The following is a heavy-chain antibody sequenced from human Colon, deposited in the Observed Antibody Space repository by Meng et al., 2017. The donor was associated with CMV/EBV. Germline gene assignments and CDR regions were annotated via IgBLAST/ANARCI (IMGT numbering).Heavy chain of an antibody. D-gene: IGHD4-11*01. J-gene: IGHJ5*02. CDR1: GFTSSGFG. CDR2: ISTVSGFM. V-gene: IGHV3-21*01. CDR3: ARDSNDYSDYAHWFDA. Sequence: SGFTSSGFGMNWFRQAPGKGLEWVSSISTVSGFMYYADSVRGRFTISRDNAKNSVYLQMNSLRAEDTAVYYCARDSNDYSDYAHWFDAWGQGTLVTVSS.